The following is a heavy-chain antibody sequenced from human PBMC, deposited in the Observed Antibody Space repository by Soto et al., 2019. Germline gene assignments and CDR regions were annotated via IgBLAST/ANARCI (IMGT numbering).Heavy chain of an antibody. CDR2: IRSKAYGGKT. D-gene: IGHD2-2*01. J-gene: IGHJ5*02. CDR3: TRDTSSPHENWFDP. Sequence: GESLKISCTASGFTFGDYAMSWFRQAPGKGLEWVGFIRSKAYGGKTEYAASVKGRFTISRDDSKSIAYLQMNSLKTEDTAVYYCTRDTSSPHENWFDPWGQGTLVTVSS. CDR1: GFTFGDYA. V-gene: IGHV3-49*03.